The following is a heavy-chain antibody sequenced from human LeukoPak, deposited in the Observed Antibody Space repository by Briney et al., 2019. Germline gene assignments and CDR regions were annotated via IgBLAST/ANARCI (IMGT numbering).Heavy chain of an antibody. CDR2: IWYDGSNK. CDR1: GFTFRTYG. V-gene: IGHV3-33*01. CDR3: ARVSYGDTAFDI. D-gene: IGHD4-17*01. J-gene: IGHJ3*02. Sequence: GGSLRLSCAASGFTFRTYGMHWVRQAPGKGLEWVAVIWYDGSNKYYADSVKGRFTISRDNSKNTLYLQMNSLRAEDTAVYYCARVSYGDTAFDIWGQGTMVTVSS.